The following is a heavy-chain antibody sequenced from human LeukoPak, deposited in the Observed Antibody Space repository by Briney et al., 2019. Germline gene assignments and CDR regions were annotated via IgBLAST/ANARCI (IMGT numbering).Heavy chain of an antibody. J-gene: IGHJ2*01. Sequence: SETLSLTCTVSGGSISSSSYYWGWIRQPPGKGLEWIGSIYYSGSTYYNPSLKSRVTISVDTSKNQFSLKLSSVTAADTAVYYCARGRKVVTAITNWYFDLWGSGTLVTVSS. V-gene: IGHV4-39*07. CDR3: ARGRKVVTAITNWYFDL. D-gene: IGHD2-21*02. CDR2: IYYSGST. CDR1: GGSISSSSYY.